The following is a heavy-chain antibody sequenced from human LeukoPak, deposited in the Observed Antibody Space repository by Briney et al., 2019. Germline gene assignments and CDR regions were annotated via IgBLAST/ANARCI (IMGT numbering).Heavy chain of an antibody. D-gene: IGHD6-13*01. CDR3: AKEPRGSSSRVIYFDY. Sequence: PGGSLRLSCVASGLSISGYWMSWVRQAPGKGLEWVSAISGSGGSTYYADSVKGRFTISRDNSKNTVYLHMNSLRGEDTAVYYCAKEPRGSSSRVIYFDYWGQGTLVTVSS. V-gene: IGHV3-23*01. CDR1: GLSISGYW. J-gene: IGHJ4*02. CDR2: ISGSGGST.